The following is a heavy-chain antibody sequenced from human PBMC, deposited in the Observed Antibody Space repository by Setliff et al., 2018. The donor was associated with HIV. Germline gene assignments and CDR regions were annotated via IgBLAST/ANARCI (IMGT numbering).Heavy chain of an antibody. Sequence: GGSLRLSCAASGFTFSGTWMAWVRQAPGKGPEWVANIKQDGTEKHCMDSVKGRFTISRDNADRSIYLQMNSLRVEDTAVYYCARVREGYESSGFYVYYYYYMDLWGKGTTVTVSS. CDR1: GFTFSGTW. V-gene: IGHV3-7*01. J-gene: IGHJ6*03. CDR3: ARVREGYESSGFYVYYYYYMDL. D-gene: IGHD6-19*01. CDR2: IKQDGTEK.